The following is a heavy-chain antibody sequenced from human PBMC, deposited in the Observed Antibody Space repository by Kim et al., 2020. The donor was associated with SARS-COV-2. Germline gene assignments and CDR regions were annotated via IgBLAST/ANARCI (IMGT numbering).Heavy chain of an antibody. V-gene: IGHV3-23*01. CDR2: ISGSGGST. Sequence: GGSLRLSCAASGFTFSSYAMSWVRQAPGKGLEWVSAISGSGGSTYYADSVKGRFTISRDNSKNTLYLQMNSLRAEDTAVYYCAKEGALWFGVVFDAFDIWGQGTMVTVSS. CDR3: AKEGALWFGVVFDAFDI. CDR1: GFTFSSYA. D-gene: IGHD3-10*01. J-gene: IGHJ3*02.